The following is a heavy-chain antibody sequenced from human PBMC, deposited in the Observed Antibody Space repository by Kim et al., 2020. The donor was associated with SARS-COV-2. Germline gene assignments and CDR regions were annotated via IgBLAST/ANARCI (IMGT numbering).Heavy chain of an antibody. V-gene: IGHV3-30*02. CDR3: ATSGSGSYYYYGMDV. Sequence: ADAVKGRFTISRDKSKNTLYLQMNSLRAEDTAVYYCATSGSGSYYYYGMDVWGQGTTVTVSS. J-gene: IGHJ6*02. D-gene: IGHD3-10*01.